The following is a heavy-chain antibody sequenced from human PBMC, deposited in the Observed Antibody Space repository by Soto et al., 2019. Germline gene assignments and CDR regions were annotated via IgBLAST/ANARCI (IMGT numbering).Heavy chain of an antibody. CDR1: SGSITSGGFY. CDR3: ARGGSGDNWFDP. D-gene: IGHD2-15*01. CDR2: IFHSGRF. J-gene: IGHJ5*02. Sequence: QVLLQESGPGLVRPSQTLSLTCVVSSGSITSGGFYWHWARQRPGEGLEWIGYIFHSGRFYYNPALRSRVSMSMDTSNDQFSLNLSSVTAADTAVYFCARGGSGDNWFDPWGQGTLVTVSS. V-gene: IGHV4-31*02.